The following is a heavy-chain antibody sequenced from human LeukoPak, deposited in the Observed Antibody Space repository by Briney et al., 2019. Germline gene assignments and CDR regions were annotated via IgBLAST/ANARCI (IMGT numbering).Heavy chain of an antibody. CDR2: ISYDGGNE. CDR1: GFTFSNYA. CDR3: ARDNNCDY. D-gene: IGHD2/OR15-2a*01. V-gene: IGHV3-30*04. J-gene: IGHJ4*02. Sequence: PGRSLRLSCAAFGFTFSNYAMHWVRQAPGKGLEWVAVISYDGGNEYYADSVKGRFTISRDNSKNTLYLQMNSLRAEDTAVYYCARDNNCDYWGQGTLVTVSS.